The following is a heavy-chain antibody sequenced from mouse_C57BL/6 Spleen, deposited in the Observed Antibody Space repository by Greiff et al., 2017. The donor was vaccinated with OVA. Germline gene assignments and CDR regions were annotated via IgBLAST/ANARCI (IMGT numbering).Heavy chain of an antibody. CDR1: GYTFTSYW. CDR3: ARGYEGYSDV. J-gene: IGHJ1*03. V-gene: IGHV1-61*01. CDR2: IYPSDSET. Sequence: QVQLQQPGAELVRPGSSVKLSCKASGYTFTSYWMDWVKQRPGQGLEWIGNIYPSDSETHYNQKFKDKATLTVDKSSSTAYMQLSSLTSEDAAVYYCARGYEGYSDVWGTGTTLTVSS. D-gene: IGHD2-14*01.